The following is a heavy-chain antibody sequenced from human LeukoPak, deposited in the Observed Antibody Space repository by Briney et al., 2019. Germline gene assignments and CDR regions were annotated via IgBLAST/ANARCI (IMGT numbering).Heavy chain of an antibody. J-gene: IGHJ4*02. D-gene: IGHD5-18*01. V-gene: IGHV1-18*01. CDR3: ARLWIQLWSPHYFDY. CDR1: GYTFTSYG. CDR2: ISGYNGNT. Sequence: ASVKVSCKASGYTFTSYGISWVRQAPGQGLEWMGWISGYNGNTNYAQKLQGRVTMTIDTSTSTAYMELRSLRSDDTAVYYCARLWIQLWSPHYFDYWGQGTLVTVSS.